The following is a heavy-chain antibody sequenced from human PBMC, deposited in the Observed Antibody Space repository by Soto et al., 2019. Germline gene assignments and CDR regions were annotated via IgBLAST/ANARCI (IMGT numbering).Heavy chain of an antibody. J-gene: IGHJ6*04. CDR1: GFTFSTYA. Sequence: QVQLVESGGGVVQPGKSLRLSCAASGFTFSTYAMHWVRQAPGKGLEWVAVTSYDGREKYYADSVKGRFTISRDNSKNTVYLQMNSLRAEDTAMYYWGRETDGMDAWGKGTTVIVSS. V-gene: IGHV3-30*04. CDR3: GRETDGMDA. CDR2: TSYDGREK.